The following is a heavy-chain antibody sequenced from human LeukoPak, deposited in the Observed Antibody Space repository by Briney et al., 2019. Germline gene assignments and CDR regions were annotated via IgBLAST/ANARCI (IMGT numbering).Heavy chain of an antibody. J-gene: IGHJ3*02. V-gene: IGHV4-34*03. CDR3: LGEKYGAPPEI. CDR2: INHSGGT. D-gene: IGHD3-16*01. CDR1: GGSFSGYY. Sequence: SETLSLTCAVYGGSFSGYYWSWIRQPPGKGLEWIGEINHSGGTNYNPTLKSRVTISVDTSKNQFSLKLSSVTAADTAVYYCLGEKYGAPPEIWGQGTMVTVSS.